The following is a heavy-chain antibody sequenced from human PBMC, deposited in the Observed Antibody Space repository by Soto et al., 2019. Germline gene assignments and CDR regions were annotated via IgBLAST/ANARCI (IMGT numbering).Heavy chain of an antibody. J-gene: IGHJ3*02. V-gene: IGHV1-3*01. CDR1: GYTFTRYA. CDR2: INAGNGIT. CDR3: ARGGQLLSVAFDI. D-gene: IGHD2-2*01. Sequence: QVQLVQSGAEVKKPGASVKVSCRASGYTFTRYALHWVRQAPGQRLEWMGWINAGNGITTYSQKFQGRVTITRDKSASTAYMELSSLASEGTAVYYCARGGQLLSVAFDIWGQGTMVTVSS.